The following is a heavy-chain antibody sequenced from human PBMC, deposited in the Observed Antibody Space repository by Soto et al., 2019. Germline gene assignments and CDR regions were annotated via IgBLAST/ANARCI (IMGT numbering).Heavy chain of an antibody. CDR3: ARGVRDYDILTGYAVGLGTYYYYYMDV. Sequence: GSLRLSCAASGFTFSSYSMNWVRQAPGKGLEWVSSISSSSSYIYYADSVKGRFTISRDNAKNSLYLQMNSLRAEDTAVYYCARGVRDYDILTGYAVGLGTYYYYYMDVWGKGTTVTVSS. V-gene: IGHV3-21*01. CDR2: ISSSSSYI. D-gene: IGHD3-9*01. CDR1: GFTFSSYS. J-gene: IGHJ6*03.